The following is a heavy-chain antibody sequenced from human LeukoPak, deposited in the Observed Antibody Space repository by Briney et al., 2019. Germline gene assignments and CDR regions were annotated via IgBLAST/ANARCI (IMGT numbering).Heavy chain of an antibody. CDR1: GGSISSYY. CDR3: ARAIGSSCFDP. Sequence: SEILSLTCTVSGGSISSYYWSWIRQPPGKGLEWIGYIYYSGSTNYNPSLKSRVTISVDTSKNQFSLKLSSVTAADTAVYYCARAIGSSCFDPWGQGTLVTVSS. J-gene: IGHJ5*02. CDR2: IYYSGST. V-gene: IGHV4-59*01. D-gene: IGHD6-13*01.